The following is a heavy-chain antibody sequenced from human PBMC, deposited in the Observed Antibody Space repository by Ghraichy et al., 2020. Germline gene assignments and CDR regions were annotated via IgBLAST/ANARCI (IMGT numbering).Heavy chain of an antibody. CDR1: EFTFDDYA. V-gene: IGHV3-9*01. CDR3: AKAITTYSSGWYYYHAMDV. J-gene: IGHJ6*02. CDR2: ITSNSDNI. D-gene: IGHD6-19*01. Sequence: GGSLRLSCTSSEFTFDDYAMHWVRQAPGKGLEWVSGITSNSDNIGYADSVKGRFITSRDNAKNSLYLQMNSLRAEDTALYYCAKAITTYSSGWYYYHAMDVWGQGTTVTVSS.